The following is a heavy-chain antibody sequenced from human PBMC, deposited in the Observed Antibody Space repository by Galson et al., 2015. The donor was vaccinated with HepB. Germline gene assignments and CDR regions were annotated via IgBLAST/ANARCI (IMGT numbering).Heavy chain of an antibody. D-gene: IGHD4-17*01. V-gene: IGHV3-30*04. CDR1: GFTFSSYA. Sequence: SLRLSCAASGFTFSSYAMHWVRQAPGKGLEWVAVISYDGSNKYYADSVKGRFTISRDNSKNTLYLQMNSLRAEDTAVYYCARGGGVTTVTRTTNEDYWGQGTLVTVSS. CDR3: ARGGGVTTVTRTTNEDY. CDR2: ISYDGSNK. J-gene: IGHJ4*02.